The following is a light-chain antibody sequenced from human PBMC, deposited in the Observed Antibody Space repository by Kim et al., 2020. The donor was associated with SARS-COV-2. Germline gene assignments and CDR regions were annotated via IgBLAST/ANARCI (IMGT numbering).Light chain of an antibody. J-gene: IGKJ2*01. CDR2: GAS. CDR1: QSVRSN. V-gene: IGKV3-15*01. CDR3: QQYDDWPYT. Sequence: ELVMTQSPATLSVSPGERATLSCRASQSVRSNLAWYQQKPGQAPRLLSYGASTRATGGPATFSGSGSGTEFTLTISSLQSEDFAVNYCQQYDDWPYTFGQGTKLEI.